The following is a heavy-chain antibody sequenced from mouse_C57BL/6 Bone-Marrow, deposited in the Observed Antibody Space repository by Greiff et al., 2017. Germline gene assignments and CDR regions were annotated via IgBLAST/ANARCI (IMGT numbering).Heavy chain of an antibody. CDR1: GFTFSSYA. CDR2: ISDGGSYT. D-gene: IGHD2-5*01. CDR3: ARDSKDAMDY. Sequence: EVQVVESGGGLVKPGGSLKLSCAASGFTFSSYAMSWVRQTPEKRLEWVATISDGGSYTYYPDNVKGRFTISRDNAKNNLYLQMSHLKSEDTAMYYCARDSKDAMDYWGQGTSVTGSS. V-gene: IGHV5-4*01. J-gene: IGHJ4*01.